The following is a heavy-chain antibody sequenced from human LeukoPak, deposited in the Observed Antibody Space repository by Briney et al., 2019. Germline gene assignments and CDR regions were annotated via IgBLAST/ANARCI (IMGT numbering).Heavy chain of an antibody. V-gene: IGHV4-34*01. CDR1: GGSFSGYY. Sequence: SETLSLTCAVCGGSFSGYYWSWIRQPPGKGLEWIGEINHSGSTNSNPSLKSRVTISVDTSKNQFSLKLSSVTAADTAVYYCARGAQLLSHWFDPWGQGTLVTVSS. J-gene: IGHJ5*02. CDR3: ARGAQLLSHWFDP. CDR2: INHSGST. D-gene: IGHD2-2*01.